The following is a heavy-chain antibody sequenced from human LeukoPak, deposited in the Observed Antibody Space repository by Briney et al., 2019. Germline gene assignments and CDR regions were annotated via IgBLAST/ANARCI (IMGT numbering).Heavy chain of an antibody. CDR1: GGSISGYY. D-gene: IGHD3-10*01. Sequence: PSETLSLTCTVSGGSISGYYWSWIRQPPRKGLEYIGHISDSVSTSYNPSLKSRVTISVDTSKNQFSLKLSPVTAADTAVYYCARRGYMDVWGKGTTVTVSS. CDR2: ISDSVST. V-gene: IGHV4-59*08. J-gene: IGHJ6*03. CDR3: ARRGYMDV.